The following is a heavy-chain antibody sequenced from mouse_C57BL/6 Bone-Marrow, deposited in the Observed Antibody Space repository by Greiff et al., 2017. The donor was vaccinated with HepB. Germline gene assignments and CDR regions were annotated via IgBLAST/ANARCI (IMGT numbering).Heavy chain of an antibody. CDR2: INPGSGGT. V-gene: IGHV1-54*01. CDR1: GYAFTNYL. CDR3: ARSPYAMDY. J-gene: IGHJ4*01. Sequence: LVESGAELVRPGTSVKVSCKASGYAFTNYLIEWVKQRPGQGLEWIGVINPGSGGTNYNEKFKGKATLTADKSSSTAYMQLSSLTSEDSAVYFCARSPYAMDYWGQGTSVTVSS.